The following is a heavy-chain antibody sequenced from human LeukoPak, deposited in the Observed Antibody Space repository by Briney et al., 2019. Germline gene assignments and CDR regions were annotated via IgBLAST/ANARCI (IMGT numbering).Heavy chain of an antibody. CDR3: ARDVASTSNWELDY. J-gene: IGHJ4*02. CDR1: GYTFTSYG. CDR2: INSNSGGT. V-gene: IGHV1-2*06. D-gene: IGHD1-26*01. Sequence: ASVKVSCKASGYTFTSYGISWVRQAPGPGPEWMGRINSNSGGTNYAQNFQGRVTMTRDTSISTAYMELSRLTSDDTAVYYCARDVASTSNWELDYWGQGTLVTVSS.